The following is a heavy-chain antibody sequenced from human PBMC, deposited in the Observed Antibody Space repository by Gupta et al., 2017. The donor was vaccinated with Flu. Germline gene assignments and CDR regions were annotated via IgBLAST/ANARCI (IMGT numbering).Heavy chain of an antibody. J-gene: IGHJ4*02. Sequence: VRLVESGGDLVQPGGSLPLSRAGSAFSFSDYEMNWVRLAPGQGLECVSFISRSAVTYNTDSVKGRFTIYRDNARNSVYLQMNSLRVEDTAIYYCARGHWDSWGQGTQVTVSS. V-gene: IGHV3-48*03. CDR2: ISRSAVT. CDR3: ARGHWDS. CDR1: AFSFSDYE.